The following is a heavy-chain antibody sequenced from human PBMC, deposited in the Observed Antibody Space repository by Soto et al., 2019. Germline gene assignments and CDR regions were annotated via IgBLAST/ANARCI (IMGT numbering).Heavy chain of an antibody. CDR2: IIPIFGTA. CDR3: AARAPSRHDSCGYCVEY. V-gene: IGHV1-69*13. J-gene: IGHJ4*02. CDR1: GGTFSSYA. D-gene: IGHD3-22*01. Sequence: ASVKVSCKASGGTFSSYAISWVRQAPGQGLEWMGGIIPIFGTANYAQKFQGRVTITADESTSTAYMELSSLRSEDTAVYYCAARAPSRHDSCGYCVEYSGQGALDNVAS.